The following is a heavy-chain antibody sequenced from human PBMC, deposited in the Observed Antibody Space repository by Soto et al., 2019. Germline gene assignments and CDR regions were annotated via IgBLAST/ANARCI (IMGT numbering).Heavy chain of an antibody. CDR1: GGSISSRGYY. D-gene: IGHD2-2*01. J-gene: IGHJ5*02. CDR3: ATSTWFDH. Sequence: QLQLQESGPGLVKPSETLSLTCTVSGGSISSRGYYWGWIRQPPGKGLEWIGTIYYGGSTYYNPSQTSRVMITVYTSRSQFSLKLSSVTAAAAAVYYCATSTWFDHWGQGTLVTVSS. CDR2: IYYGGST. V-gene: IGHV4-39*01.